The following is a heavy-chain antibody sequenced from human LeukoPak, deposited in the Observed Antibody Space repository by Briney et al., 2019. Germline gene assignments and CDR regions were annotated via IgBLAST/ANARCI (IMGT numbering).Heavy chain of an antibody. J-gene: IGHJ6*02. CDR2: ISSSSSYI. V-gene: IGHV3-21*01. Sequence: PGGSLRLSCAASGFTFSSYSMNWVRQAPGKGLEWVSSISSSSSYIYYADSVKDRFTISRDNAKNSLYLQMNSLRAEDTAVYYCARDRATTDYYYGMDVWGQGTTVTVSS. D-gene: IGHD4-17*01. CDR1: GFTFSSYS. CDR3: ARDRATTDYYYGMDV.